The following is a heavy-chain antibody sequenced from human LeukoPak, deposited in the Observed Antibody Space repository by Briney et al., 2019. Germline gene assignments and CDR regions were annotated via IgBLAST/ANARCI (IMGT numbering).Heavy chain of an antibody. D-gene: IGHD5-18*01. CDR2: INPNSGGT. J-gene: IGHJ5*01. CDR1: GNTFTDYY. CDR3: ARDVESAWYDS. V-gene: IGHV1-2*02. Sequence: ASVKVSCKASGNTFTDYYMRWVRQAPGQGLEWMGWINPNSGGTNYAQKFQGRVTMTRDTSISTAYMELSSLRSDDTAVYYCARDVESAWYDSWGQGTLVTVSS.